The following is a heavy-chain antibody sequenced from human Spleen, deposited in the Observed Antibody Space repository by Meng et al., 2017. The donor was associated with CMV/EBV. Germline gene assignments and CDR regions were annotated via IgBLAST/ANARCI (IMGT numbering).Heavy chain of an antibody. V-gene: IGHV4-39*02. CDR1: GGSVYSSSHY. J-gene: IGHJ5*02. D-gene: IGHD2-2*01. CDR3: ARGGLVVPAGLKGVWFNP. Sequence: GSLRLSCTVSGGSVYSSSHYWGWIRQPPGKGLEWIGTIYYNGGTSYNPSLKSRVTISVDPSKNHFSLKLSSVTAADTAVYYCARGGLVVPAGLKGVWFNPWGQGTLVTVSS. CDR2: IYYNGGT.